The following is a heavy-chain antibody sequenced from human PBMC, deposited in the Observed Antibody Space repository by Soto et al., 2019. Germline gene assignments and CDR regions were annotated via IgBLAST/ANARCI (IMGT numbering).Heavy chain of an antibody. CDR3: TRGAWDCGSASCLINR. D-gene: IGHD2-2*01. CDR2: VNTDGSTT. V-gene: IGHV3-74*01. J-gene: IGHJ5*02. CDR1: GFIFSNFW. Sequence: LRLSCEASGFIFSNFWMHWVRQVPGRGLVWVSGVNTDGSTTAYADSVKGRFTISRDNARKKVFLEMNSLRAEETAIYYCTRGAWDCGSASCLINRWGQGTLVTVSS.